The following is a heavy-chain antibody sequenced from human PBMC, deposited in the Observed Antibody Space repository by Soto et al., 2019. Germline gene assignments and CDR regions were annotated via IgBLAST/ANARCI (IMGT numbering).Heavy chain of an antibody. Sequence: VSLRLSCVASGFTFENYAMSWVRQAPGKGLEWDSRINDDGISTNYADSVKGRFTISRDNAKNTLYLQMNALRVEDTAVYYCTRGHRSTSTGTGAFWGQGTLVIVSS. CDR1: GFTFENYA. J-gene: IGHJ4*02. CDR2: INDDGIST. CDR3: TRGHRSTSTGTGAF. D-gene: IGHD1-1*01. V-gene: IGHV3-74*01.